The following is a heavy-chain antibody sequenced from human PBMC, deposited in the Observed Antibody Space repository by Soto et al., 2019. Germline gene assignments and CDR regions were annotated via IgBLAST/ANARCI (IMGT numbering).Heavy chain of an antibody. CDR3: SKSGDGYNFGIEGP. Sequence: GGSLRLSCAASGFTFSSYDMHWVRQAPGKGLEWVAVISYDGSNKYYADSVKGRFTISRDNSKNTLYLQMNSLRAEDTAVYYCSKSGDGYNFGIEGPWGQGTLVTVSS. CDR2: ISYDGSNK. V-gene: IGHV3-30*18. D-gene: IGHD5-12*01. J-gene: IGHJ5*02. CDR1: GFTFSSYD.